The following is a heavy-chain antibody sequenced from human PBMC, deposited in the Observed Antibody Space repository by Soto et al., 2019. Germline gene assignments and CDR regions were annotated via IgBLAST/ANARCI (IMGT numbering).Heavy chain of an antibody. V-gene: IGHV1-18*01. J-gene: IGHJ6*02. Sequence: QVQLVQSRAEVKNPGASVKVSCKASGYSFTRYGIAWARQAPGQGLEWMGWINTYNGNTNYAQHLQGRVTLTTDTSTSTAYIELTSLRSNDTAIYYCAMVDVYVTPSPQDVWGQGTTVIVSS. CDR3: AMVDVYVTPSPQDV. CDR1: GYSFTRYG. CDR2: INTYNGNT. D-gene: IGHD3-16*01.